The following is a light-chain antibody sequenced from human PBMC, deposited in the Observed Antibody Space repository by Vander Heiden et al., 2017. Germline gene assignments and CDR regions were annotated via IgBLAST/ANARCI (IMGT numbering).Light chain of an antibody. CDR3: QQYYGVPLT. V-gene: IGKV4-1*01. J-gene: IGKJ4*01. CDR1: QTLLYSSNNKNY. Sequence: DIVMTQSPDSLAVSLGERATINCKSSQTLLYSSNNKNYLSWYQQRPGQPPKLLISWASTRESGVPDRFSGSGSGTHFTLTITSLQAEDVAVYYCQQYYGVPLTFGGGTKVEIK. CDR2: WAS.